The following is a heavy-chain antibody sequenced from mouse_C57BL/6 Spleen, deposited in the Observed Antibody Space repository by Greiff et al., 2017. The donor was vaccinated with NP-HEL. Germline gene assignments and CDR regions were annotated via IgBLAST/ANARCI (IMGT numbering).Heavy chain of an antibody. Sequence: QVQLQQPGAELVMPGASVKLSCKASGYTFTSYWMHWVKQRPGQGLEWIGEIDPSDSYTNYNQKFKGKSTLTVDKSSSTAYMQLSSLTSEDSAVYCCATGTWAMDYWGQGTSVTVSS. CDR2: IDPSDSYT. J-gene: IGHJ4*01. V-gene: IGHV1-69*01. CDR1: GYTFTSYW. D-gene: IGHD4-1*01. CDR3: ATGTWAMDY.